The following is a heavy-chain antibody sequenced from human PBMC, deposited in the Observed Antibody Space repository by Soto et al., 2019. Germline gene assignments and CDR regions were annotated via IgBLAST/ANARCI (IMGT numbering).Heavy chain of an antibody. V-gene: IGHV4-30-4*01. D-gene: IGHD2-15*01. CDR1: GGSISSGNYY. Sequence: QVQLQESGPGLVKPSQTLSLTCTVSGGSISSGNYYWSWIRQPPGKGLEWIGFISYSGSTYYSTSLKCRVTISVDTSKSQCSLNLSFVTAADTAVYYCATMGTPATGLYFVDYWGQGSLVTVSS. CDR3: ATMGTPATGLYFVDY. J-gene: IGHJ4*02. CDR2: ISYSGST.